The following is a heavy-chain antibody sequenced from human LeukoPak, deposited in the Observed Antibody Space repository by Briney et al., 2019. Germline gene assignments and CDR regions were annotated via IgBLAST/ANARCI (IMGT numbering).Heavy chain of an antibody. D-gene: IGHD6-19*01. CDR3: ARRRYTSGWYYFDC. CDR1: GGSFSGYY. J-gene: IGHJ4*02. V-gene: IGHV4-34*11. CDR2: IYYSGST. Sequence: KPSETLSLTCAVYGGSFSGYYWSWIRQPPGKGLEWIGYIYYSGSTDYNPSLKSRVTISVDTSKNQFSLNLISVTAADTAVYYCARRRYTSGWYYFDCWGQGTLVTVSS.